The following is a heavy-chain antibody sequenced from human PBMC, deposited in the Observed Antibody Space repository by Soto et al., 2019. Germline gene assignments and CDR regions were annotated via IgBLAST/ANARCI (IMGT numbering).Heavy chain of an antibody. CDR3: ARAFAGFGAYWYFDL. CDR1: GGSVNIGSFY. J-gene: IGHJ2*01. V-gene: IGHV4-61*01. CDR2: MYYTGST. D-gene: IGHD3-16*01. Sequence: SETLSLTCTVSGGSVNIGSFYWTWIRQPPGKGLEWIGHMYYTGSTNYNPSLKRRVTISSGTFKNQFSLKVNSVTAADTAVYYCARAFAGFGAYWYFDLWGRGTLVTVS.